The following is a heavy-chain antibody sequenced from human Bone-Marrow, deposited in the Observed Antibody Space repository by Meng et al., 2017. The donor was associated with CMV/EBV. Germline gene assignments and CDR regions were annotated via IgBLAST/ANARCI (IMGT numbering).Heavy chain of an antibody. CDR1: GFTFSSYS. J-gene: IGHJ4*02. CDR2: ISSSSSYI. CDR3: ARDPYGDYYFDY. Sequence: GESLKISCAASGFTFSSYSMNWVRQAPGKGLEWVSSISSSSSYIYYADSLKGRFTISRDNAKNSLYLQMNSLRAEDTAVYYCARDPYGDYYFDYCGQGTLVTVSS. D-gene: IGHD4-17*01. V-gene: IGHV3-21*01.